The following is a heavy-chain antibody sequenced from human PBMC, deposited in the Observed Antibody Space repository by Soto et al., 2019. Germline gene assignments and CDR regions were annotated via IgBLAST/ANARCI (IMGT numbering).Heavy chain of an antibody. CDR1: GFTFSSYA. Sequence: GGSLRLSCAASGFTFSSYAMSWVRQAPGKGLEWVSAISGSGGSTYYADSVKGRFTISRDNSKNTLYLQMNSLRAEDTAVYYCAKQTSLPPYYYYYYYMDVWGKGTTVTVSS. J-gene: IGHJ6*03. CDR2: ISGSGGST. CDR3: AKQTSLPPYYYYYYYMDV. V-gene: IGHV3-23*01.